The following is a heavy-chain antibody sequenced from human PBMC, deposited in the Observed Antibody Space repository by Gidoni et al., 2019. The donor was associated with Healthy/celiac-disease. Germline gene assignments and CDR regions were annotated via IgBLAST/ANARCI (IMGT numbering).Heavy chain of an antibody. V-gene: IGHV4-61*02. CDR1: GGSISRGRYY. CDR3: ASAKYYYDSSGYYYRWFDP. Sequence: QVQLQESGPGLVKPSQTLSLTCTVSGGSISRGRYYWSWIRQPAGKGLEWVGRIYTSGSTNYNPSLKSRVTISVDTSKNQFSLKLSSVTAADTAVYYCASAKYYYDSSGYYYRWFDPWGQGTLVTVSS. J-gene: IGHJ5*02. CDR2: IYTSGST. D-gene: IGHD3-22*01.